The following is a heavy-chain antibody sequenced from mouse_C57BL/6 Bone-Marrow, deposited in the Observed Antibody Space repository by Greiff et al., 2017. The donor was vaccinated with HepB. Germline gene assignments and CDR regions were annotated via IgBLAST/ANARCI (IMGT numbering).Heavy chain of an antibody. V-gene: IGHV1-69*01. Sequence: QVQLKQPGAELVMPGASVKLSCKASGYTFTSYWMHWVKQRPGQGLEWIGEIDPSDSYTNYNQKFKGKSTLTVDKSSSTAYMQLSSLTSEDSEVYYCAREGDYSTLFAYWGQGTLVTVSA. CDR2: IDPSDSYT. J-gene: IGHJ3*01. D-gene: IGHD2-5*01. CDR3: AREGDYSTLFAY. CDR1: GYTFTSYW.